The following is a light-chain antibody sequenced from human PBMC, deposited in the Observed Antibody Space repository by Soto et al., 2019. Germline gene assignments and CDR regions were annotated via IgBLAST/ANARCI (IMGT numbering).Light chain of an antibody. Sequence: EIVLTQSPGRLPLSPRERATLSCRASQSVDSNHLAWYQQRPGQAPRLLIYVPSRRATGIPDRFSGSGSGRDFTLTISRLEPEDFAVYYCQQYGSSTYTFGQGTKVEMK. CDR3: QQYGSSTYT. CDR1: QSVDSNH. J-gene: IGKJ2*01. CDR2: VPS. V-gene: IGKV3-20*01.